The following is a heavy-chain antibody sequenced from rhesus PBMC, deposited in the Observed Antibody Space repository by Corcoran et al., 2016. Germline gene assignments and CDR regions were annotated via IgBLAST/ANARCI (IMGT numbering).Heavy chain of an antibody. J-gene: IGHJ4*01. CDR2: ISESGGTI. Sequence: DVQLVESGGGLVKPGGSLRLSCVAFGFTFSRYVMHRARQTQGKGLEWVSVISESGGTIYYADSVKGRFTISRDNAKNSLFLQMTSLRAEDSAVYCCTSSGIAAAANFDYWGQGVLVTVSS. V-gene: IGHV3S26*01. CDR1: GFTFSRYV. D-gene: IGHD6-25*01. CDR3: TSSGIAAAANFDY.